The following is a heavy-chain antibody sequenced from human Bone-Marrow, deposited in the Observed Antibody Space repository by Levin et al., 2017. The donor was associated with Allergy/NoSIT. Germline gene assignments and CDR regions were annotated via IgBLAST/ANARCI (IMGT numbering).Heavy chain of an antibody. V-gene: IGHV3-23*01. CDR3: AKDLWLSTAVAYFFDL. Sequence: GGSLRLSCAASGFAFSSYAMSWVRQAPGRGPEWVATISGSGAKTTYADSVNGRFTISRDNVKNTVSLQLDSLGAEDTAVYSCAKDLWLSTAVAYFFDLWGRGTLVTVSS. J-gene: IGHJ4*02. CDR2: ISGSGAKT. D-gene: IGHD5-18*01. CDR1: GFAFSSYA.